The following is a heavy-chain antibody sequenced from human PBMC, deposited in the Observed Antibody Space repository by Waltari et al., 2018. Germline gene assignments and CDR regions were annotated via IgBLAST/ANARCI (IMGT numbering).Heavy chain of an antibody. J-gene: IGHJ4*02. Sequence: QVQLVQSGAEVKKPGASVKVSCKASGYTFTGYYMHWGRQAPGQGLEWMGRINPNSVGTNYAQKFQGRVTMTRDTSISTAYMELSRLRSDDTAVYYCAIDFDWPSYWGQGTLVTVSS. CDR1: GYTFTGYY. V-gene: IGHV1-2*06. CDR2: INPNSVGT. D-gene: IGHD3-9*01. CDR3: AIDFDWPSY.